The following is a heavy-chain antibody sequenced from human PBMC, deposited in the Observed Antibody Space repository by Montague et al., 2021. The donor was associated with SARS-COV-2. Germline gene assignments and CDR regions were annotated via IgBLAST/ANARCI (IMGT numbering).Heavy chain of an antibody. CDR1: GIIFTNSW. Sequence: SLRLSCAASGIIFTNSWMSWVRQAPGKGLEWVANIKPDGTDKYYVDSVKGRFTISRDNAKMSLYLQMNSLTAEDTAVYYCATDSFSGYFDWGQGTLVTVSS. D-gene: IGHD3-22*01. CDR2: IKPDGTDK. J-gene: IGHJ4*02. V-gene: IGHV3-7*01. CDR3: ATDSFSGYFD.